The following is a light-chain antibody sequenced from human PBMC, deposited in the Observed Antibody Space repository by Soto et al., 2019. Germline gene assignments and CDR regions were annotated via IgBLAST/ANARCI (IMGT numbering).Light chain of an antibody. V-gene: IGLV2-23*03. J-gene: IGLJ2*01. CDR1: SSDVGSYNL. CDR2: EGS. CDR3: CSYAGSSTFVV. Sequence: QSALTQPASVSGSPGQSITISCTGTSSDVGSYNLVSWYQQHLGKAPKLMIYEGSKRPSGVSNRFSGSKSGNTASLTISGLQAEDGADYYCCSYAGSSTFVVFGGGTKLTVL.